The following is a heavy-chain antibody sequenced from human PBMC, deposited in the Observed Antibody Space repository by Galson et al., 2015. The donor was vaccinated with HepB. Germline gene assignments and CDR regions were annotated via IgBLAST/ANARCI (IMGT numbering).Heavy chain of an antibody. Sequence: SVKVSCKASGYNFSSHGLSWVRQAPGQGLEWMAWIIPNNDNTTYAQRFQGRVSMTTDTSTSTAYMELKSLRSDDTAVYYCARMAITGIGMSHGSRRLFYMDVWGNGTMVTVSS. V-gene: IGHV1-18*01. CDR1: GYNFSSHG. CDR2: IIPNNDNT. CDR3: ARMAITGIGMSHGSRRLFYMDV. D-gene: IGHD1-26*01. J-gene: IGHJ6*04.